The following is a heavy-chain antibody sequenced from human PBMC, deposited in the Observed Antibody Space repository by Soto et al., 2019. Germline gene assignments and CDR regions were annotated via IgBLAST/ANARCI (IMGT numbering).Heavy chain of an antibody. Sequence: QLQLQESGPGLVKPSQTLSLTGTVSGGSITSGDYYWSWIRHPQGKRLEWIGSIYDSGSTYSNPSLTSRVTMSLVTSTFQFSLKLSSVTAADTAVYYCARVGSSMVVRPFDFWGQGTLVSVS. CDR3: ARVGSSMVVRPFDF. CDR1: GGSITSGDYY. J-gene: IGHJ4*02. V-gene: IGHV4-30-4*01. D-gene: IGHD2-15*01. CDR2: IYDSGST.